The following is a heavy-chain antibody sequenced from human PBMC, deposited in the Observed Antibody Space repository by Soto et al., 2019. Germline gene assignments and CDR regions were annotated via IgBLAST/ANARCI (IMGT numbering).Heavy chain of an antibody. V-gene: IGHV6-1*01. CDR2: TYYRSRWYN. J-gene: IGHJ6*03. CDR3: AGTTSHYWYYMDV. CDR1: GGSVSSNRAA. D-gene: IGHD1-7*01. Sequence: QTLSLTDDISGGSVSSNRAAWNWIRQSPSRGLEWLGRTYYRSRWYNDYAVSVRSRITVNPDTSKNQFSLQLTSVTPEDTAVYYCAGTTSHYWYYMDVWGKGTTVTVSS.